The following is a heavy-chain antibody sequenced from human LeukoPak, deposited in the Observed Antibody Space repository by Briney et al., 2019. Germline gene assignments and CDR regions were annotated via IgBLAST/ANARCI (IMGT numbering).Heavy chain of an antibody. V-gene: IGHV4-34*01. CDR1: DESFSDYY. CDR2: INHSGST. J-gene: IGHJ5*02. D-gene: IGHD3-10*01. Sequence: SETLSLTCAFYDESFSDYYWSWIRQPPGKGLEWIGEINHSGSTNYNPSLKSRVTISVDTSKNQFSLKLSSVTAADTAVYYCATRGVRDRWGQGTLVIVSS. CDR3: ATRGVRDR.